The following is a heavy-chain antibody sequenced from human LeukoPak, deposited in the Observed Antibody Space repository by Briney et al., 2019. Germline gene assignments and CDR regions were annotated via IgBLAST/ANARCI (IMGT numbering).Heavy chain of an antibody. CDR1: GFTFSKYD. D-gene: IGHD2-21*01. CDR3: TRPIQIGWFDP. V-gene: IGHV3-30*02. Sequence: GGSLRLSCAASGFTFSKYDMHWVRQAPGKGLEWVAFIQYVGSNKYYADSVKGRFTISRDDSKNTAYLQMNSLKTEDTAVYYCTRPIQIGWFDPWGQGTLVTVSS. CDR2: IQYVGSNK. J-gene: IGHJ5*02.